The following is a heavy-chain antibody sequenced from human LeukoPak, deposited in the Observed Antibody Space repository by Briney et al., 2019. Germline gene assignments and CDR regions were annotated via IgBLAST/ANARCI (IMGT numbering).Heavy chain of an antibody. Sequence: SETLSLTCTVSGGSISSSSYYWGWIRQSPGKGLEWIGSIYYSGSTYYNPSLKSRVTISVDTSKNQFSLKLSSVTAADTAVYYCASSQLSQLLLPYYFDYWGQGTLVTVSS. CDR3: ASSQLSQLLLPYYFDY. CDR1: GGSISSSSYY. V-gene: IGHV4-39*01. CDR2: IYYSGST. D-gene: IGHD2-2*01. J-gene: IGHJ4*02.